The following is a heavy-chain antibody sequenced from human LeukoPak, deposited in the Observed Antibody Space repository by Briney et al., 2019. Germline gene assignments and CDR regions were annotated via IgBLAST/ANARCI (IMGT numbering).Heavy chain of an antibody. CDR1: GFTLSTYA. J-gene: IGHJ4*02. V-gene: IGHV3-23*01. CDR3: AKAGSSSGWHSVGY. Sequence: GGSLRLSCAASGFTLSTYAMSWVRQTPGKGLEWVAATNSSDAGTYHADSVRGRFTISRDNYKNTLYLKMNSLRAEDAAVYYCAKAGSSSGWHSVGYWGQGTLVTVSS. D-gene: IGHD6-19*01. CDR2: TNSSDAGT.